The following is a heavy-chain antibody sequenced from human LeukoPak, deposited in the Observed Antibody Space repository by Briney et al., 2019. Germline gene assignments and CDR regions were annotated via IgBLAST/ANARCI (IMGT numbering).Heavy chain of an antibody. D-gene: IGHD5-18*01. V-gene: IGHV3-48*01. CDR1: GFTFSLYS. J-gene: IGHJ4*02. Sequence: GGSLRLSCAASGFTFSLYSMNWVRQAPGKGLEWVSYITSGSSTIYCAESVRGRFTISRDNAKNSLFLQMNSLRAEDTAVYYCARKDLSGYSSLDYWGQGTLVTVSS. CDR2: ITSGSSTI. CDR3: ARKDLSGYSSLDY.